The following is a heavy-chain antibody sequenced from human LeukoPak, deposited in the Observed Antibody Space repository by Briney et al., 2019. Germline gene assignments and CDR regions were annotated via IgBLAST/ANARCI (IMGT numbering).Heavy chain of an antibody. D-gene: IGHD2-2*01. CDR2: IYSGGST. J-gene: IGHJ6*02. Sequence: GGSLRLSCAASGFTVSSNYMSWVRQAPGKGLEWVSVIYSGGSTYYADSVKGRFTISRDNSKNTLYLQMNSLRAEDTAVYYCARDGTSVVVPAAMHHYYYYYGMDVWGQGTTVTVSS. CDR3: ARDGTSVVVPAAMHHYYYYYGMDV. V-gene: IGHV3-53*01. CDR1: GFTVSSNY.